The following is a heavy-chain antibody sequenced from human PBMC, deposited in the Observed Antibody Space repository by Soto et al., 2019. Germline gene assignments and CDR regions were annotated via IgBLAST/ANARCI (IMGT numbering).Heavy chain of an antibody. V-gene: IGHV3-15*01. Sequence: GWSLRLSCAASEFTFSTYVMHLDRQAPGEGLEWVGGIKSTTDGGTTDYAAPVKGRFTISRDASKNTLYLQMNSLKTEDTAVYYCTTDRGIGVSPLFYYWGRGIMVT. CDR2: IKSTTDGGTT. J-gene: IGHJ4*02. CDR3: TTDRGIGVSPLFYY. D-gene: IGHD6-19*01. CDR1: EFTFSTYV.